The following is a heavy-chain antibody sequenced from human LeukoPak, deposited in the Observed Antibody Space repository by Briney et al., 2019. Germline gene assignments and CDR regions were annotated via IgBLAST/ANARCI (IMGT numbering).Heavy chain of an antibody. Sequence: PSETLFLTCTVSGASPYWTWIRQPPGKGLGWIGYIYSTTGATNSNPSLKSRVTMSLDTSKKHLSLKLSAVTAADTAVYYCARGYGWFDPWGQGILVIVSS. J-gene: IGHJ5*02. CDR3: ARGYGWFDP. CDR1: GASPY. V-gene: IGHV4-4*09. CDR2: IYSTTGAT. D-gene: IGHD3-10*01.